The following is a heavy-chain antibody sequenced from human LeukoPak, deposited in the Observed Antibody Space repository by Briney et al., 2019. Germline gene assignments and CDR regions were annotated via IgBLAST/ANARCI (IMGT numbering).Heavy chain of an antibody. CDR3: ATSSGSYYY. Sequence: SETLSLTCTVSGGSISSSSYYWGWIRQPPGKGLEWIGSMYYSGSTYYNPSLKSRVTIYVDTSKNQFSLKLSSVTAADTAVYYCATSSGSYYYWGQGTLVTVSS. D-gene: IGHD1-26*01. J-gene: IGHJ4*02. CDR1: GGSISSSSYY. CDR2: MYYSGST. V-gene: IGHV4-39*01.